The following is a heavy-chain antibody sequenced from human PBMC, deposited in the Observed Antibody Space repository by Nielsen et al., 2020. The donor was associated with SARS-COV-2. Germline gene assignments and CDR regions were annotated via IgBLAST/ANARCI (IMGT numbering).Heavy chain of an antibody. Sequence: GESLKISCAASGFDFNGYWMHWVRQAPGKGLVWVSRINTDGSRTAYADSVKGRFTISRDNAKNTLYLQMNSLRAEDTAVYYCAIEPVAGNYWGQGTLVTVSS. CDR1: GFDFNGYW. J-gene: IGHJ4*02. CDR2: INTDGSRT. D-gene: IGHD6-19*01. CDR3: AIEPVAGNY. V-gene: IGHV3-74*01.